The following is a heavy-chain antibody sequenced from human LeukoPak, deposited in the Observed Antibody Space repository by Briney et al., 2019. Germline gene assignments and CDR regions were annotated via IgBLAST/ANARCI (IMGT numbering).Heavy chain of an antibody. J-gene: IGHJ1*01. CDR1: GYSFTNYW. Sequence: GESLKISCKASGYSFTNYWIGWVRQMPGKGLEWMGIIYPGDPDTRYSPSFQGQVTISADKSISTAYLQRSSLQASDTAMYYCATYAGSSSKYFQDWGQGTLVTVSS. CDR3: ATYAGSSSKYFQD. CDR2: IYPGDPDT. V-gene: IGHV5-51*01. D-gene: IGHD3-10*01.